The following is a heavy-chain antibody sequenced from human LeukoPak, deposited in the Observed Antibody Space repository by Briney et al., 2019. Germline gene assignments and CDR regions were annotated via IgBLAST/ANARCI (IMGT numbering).Heavy chain of an antibody. CDR1: GFTFSSHA. V-gene: IGHV3-23*01. CDR2: TKGSGGGT. D-gene: IGHD2-21*02. CDR3: AKDDGWGRYCGSDCYSTYCTY. Sequence: GGSLRHSRAHPGFTFSSHAMSWVPPAPGERRERGSGTKGSGGGTYYADSGKGRFTVTRENSKSVLYLQMKRLRADDTAVYYCAKDDGWGRYCGSDCYSTYCTYWGQGTLVTVSS. J-gene: IGHJ4*02.